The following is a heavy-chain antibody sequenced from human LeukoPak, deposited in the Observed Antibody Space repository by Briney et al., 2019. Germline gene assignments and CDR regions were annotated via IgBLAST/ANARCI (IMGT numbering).Heavy chain of an antibody. CDR3: ARERITIFGVVIIGGDAFDI. V-gene: IGHV3-7*01. CDR2: IKQDGSEK. D-gene: IGHD3-3*01. CDR1: GFTFSSYW. Sequence: GGSLRLSCAASGFTFSSYWMSWVRQAPGKGLEWVANIKQDGSEKYYVDSVKGRFTISRDNAKNSLYLQMNSLRAEDTAVYYCARERITIFGVVIIGGDAFDIWGQGTMVTVSS. J-gene: IGHJ3*02.